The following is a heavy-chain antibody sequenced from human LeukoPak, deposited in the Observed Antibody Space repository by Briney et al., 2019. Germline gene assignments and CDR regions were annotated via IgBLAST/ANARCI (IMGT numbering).Heavy chain of an antibody. CDR2: ISYDGSNK. D-gene: IGHD5-18*01. J-gene: IGHJ3*02. Sequence: QAGGSLRLSCAASGFTFSSYGMHWVRQAPGRGLEWVAVISYDGSNKYYADSVKGRFTISRDNSKNTLYLQMNSLRAEDTAVYYCAKEGGRYSYGFLSAFDIWGQGTMVTVSS. V-gene: IGHV3-30*18. CDR3: AKEGGRYSYGFLSAFDI. CDR1: GFTFSSYG.